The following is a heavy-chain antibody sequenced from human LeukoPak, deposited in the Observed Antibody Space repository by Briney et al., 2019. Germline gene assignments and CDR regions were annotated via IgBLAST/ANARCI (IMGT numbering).Heavy chain of an antibody. CDR1: GDSISLSFYY. V-gene: IGHV4-39*07. CDR2: VYYSGTT. CDR3: ARDGYYYYYMDV. Sequence: PSETLSLTCSVSGDSISLSFYYWGWIRQPPGKALEWIGSVYYSGTTSYNPSLKSRVTISVDMSKNHFSLRLRSVTAADTAMYYCARDGYYYYYMDVWGKGTTVTVSS. J-gene: IGHJ6*03.